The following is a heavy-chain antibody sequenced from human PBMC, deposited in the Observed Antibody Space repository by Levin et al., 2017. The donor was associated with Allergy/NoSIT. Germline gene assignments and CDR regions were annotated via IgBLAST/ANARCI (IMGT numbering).Heavy chain of an antibody. CDR1: GFTFSSYD. V-gene: IGHV3-13*01. J-gene: IGHJ6*02. CDR2: IGTAGDT. CDR3: ARTSLLRGGMDV. D-gene: IGHD3-16*01. Sequence: PGGSLRLSCAASGFTFSSYDMHWVRQATGKGLEWVSAIGTAGDTYYPGSVKGRFTISRENAKNSLYLQMNSLRAGDTAVYYCARTSLLRGGMDVWGQGTTVTVSS.